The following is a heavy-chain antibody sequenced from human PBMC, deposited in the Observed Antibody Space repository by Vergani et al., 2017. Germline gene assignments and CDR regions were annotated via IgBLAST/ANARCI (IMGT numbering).Heavy chain of an antibody. CDR2: ISYDGTQK. D-gene: IGHD1-1*01. CDR1: GFTSSYYG. V-gene: IGHV3-30*03. Sequence: QVHLVESGGGVVQPGRSLRLSCVVSGFTSSYYGMHWVRQAPDKGLGWVAVISYDGTQKYYADSVKGRFTISRDNSKSTLYLQMNSLITEDTAVYYCATKSCGTPGCQIGYFREWGQGTLVTVSS. CDR3: ATKSCGTPGCQIGYFRE. J-gene: IGHJ1*01.